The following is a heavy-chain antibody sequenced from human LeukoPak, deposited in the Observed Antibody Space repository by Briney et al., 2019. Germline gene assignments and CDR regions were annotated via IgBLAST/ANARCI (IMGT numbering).Heavy chain of an antibody. D-gene: IGHD5-18*01. CDR3: ATTGTAMFTGGYRY. J-gene: IGHJ4*02. V-gene: IGHV4-59*11. CDR2: IYYSGST. CDR1: GGSISSHY. Sequence: SETLSLTCSVSGGSISSHYWTWIRQPPGKGLEWIGYIYYSGSTNYKPTLKSRVTISVDTSKNQISLKLSSVTAADTAVYYCATTGTAMFTGGYRYWGQGTLVTVSS.